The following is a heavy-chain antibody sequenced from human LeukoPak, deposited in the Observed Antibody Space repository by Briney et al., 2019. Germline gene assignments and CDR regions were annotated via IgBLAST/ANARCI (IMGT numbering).Heavy chain of an antibody. Sequence: ASVKVSCKASGYTFTSYGISWVQQAPGQGLEWMGWISAYNGNTNYAQKLQGRVTMTTDTSTSTTYMELRSLRSDDTAVYYCARDRGVVPADKGDYWGQGTLVTVSS. J-gene: IGHJ4*02. CDR1: GYTFTSYG. D-gene: IGHD2-2*01. V-gene: IGHV1-18*01. CDR3: ARDRGVVPADKGDY. CDR2: ISAYNGNT.